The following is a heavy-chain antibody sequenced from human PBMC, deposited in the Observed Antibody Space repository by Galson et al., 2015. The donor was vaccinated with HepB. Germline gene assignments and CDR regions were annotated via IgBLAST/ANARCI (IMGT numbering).Heavy chain of an antibody. V-gene: IGHV3-30*18. J-gene: IGHJ2*01. CDR1: GFTFSTYG. CDR2: ISYDGSNK. D-gene: IGHD1-26*01. Sequence: SLRLSCAASGFTFSTYGMHWVRQAPGKGLEWVALISYDGSNKYYADSVKGRFTISRDNSKNTLYLQMNSLRAEDTAVYYCAKEVEGFFDLWGRGTLVTVSS. CDR3: AKEVEGFFDL.